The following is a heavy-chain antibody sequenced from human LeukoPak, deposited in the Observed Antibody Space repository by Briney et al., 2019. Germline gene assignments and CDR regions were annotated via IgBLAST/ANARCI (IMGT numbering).Heavy chain of an antibody. CDR1: GFTFSNYA. V-gene: IGHV3-23*01. J-gene: IGHJ4*02. Sequence: GGSLRLSCAASGFTFSNYAMNWVRQAPGKGLEWVSGISSKGGSTYYADSVKGRFTISRDNSKNTLYLQVSSLRAEDTAVYYCAKDRDTEQPLLLSYFDYWGQGTLVTVSS. D-gene: IGHD2/OR15-2a*01. CDR2: ISSKGGST. CDR3: AKDRDTEQPLLLSYFDY.